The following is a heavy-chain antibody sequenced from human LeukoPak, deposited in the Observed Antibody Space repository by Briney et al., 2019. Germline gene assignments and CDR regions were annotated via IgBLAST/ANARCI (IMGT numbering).Heavy chain of an antibody. CDR2: IYYSGST. CDR3: ARDLGHLTGTTGGGNWFDP. CDR1: GGSISSSSYY. J-gene: IGHJ5*02. D-gene: IGHD1-7*01. Sequence: TSETLSLTCTVSGGSISSSSYYWGWIRQPPGKGLEWIGSIYYSGSTYYNPSLKSRVTISVDTSKNQFSLKLSSVTAADTAVYCCARDLGHLTGTTGGGNWFDPWGQGTLVTVSS. V-gene: IGHV4-39*07.